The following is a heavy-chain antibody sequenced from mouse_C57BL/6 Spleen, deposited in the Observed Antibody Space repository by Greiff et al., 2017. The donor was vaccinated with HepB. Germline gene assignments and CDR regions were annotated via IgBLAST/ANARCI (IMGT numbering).Heavy chain of an antibody. CDR3: ARGPTYFDY. J-gene: IGHJ2*01. Sequence: EVKLVESGGDLVKPGGSLKLSCAASGFTFSSYGMSWVRQTPDKRLEWVATISSGGSYTYYPDSVKGRFTISRDNAKNTLYLQMSSLKSEDTAMYYCARGPTYFDYWGQGTTLTVSS. CDR1: GFTFSSYG. CDR2: ISSGGSYT. D-gene: IGHD4-1*02. V-gene: IGHV5-6*01.